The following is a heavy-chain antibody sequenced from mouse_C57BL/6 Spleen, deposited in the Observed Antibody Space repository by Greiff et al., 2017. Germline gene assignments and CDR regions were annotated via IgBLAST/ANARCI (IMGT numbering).Heavy chain of an antibody. Sequence: QVQLQQPGAELVMPGASVKLSCKASGYTFTSYWMHWVKQRPGQGLEWIGEIDPSDSYTNYNQKFKGKSILTVDKSSSTAYMQLSSLTSEDSAAYYCARWGRIAYWGQGTLVTVSA. J-gene: IGHJ3*01. V-gene: IGHV1-69*01. CDR1: GYTFTSYW. CDR3: ARWGRIAY. CDR2: IDPSDSYT.